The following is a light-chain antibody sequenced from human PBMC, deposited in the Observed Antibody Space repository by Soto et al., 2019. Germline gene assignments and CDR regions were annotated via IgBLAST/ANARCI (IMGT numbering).Light chain of an antibody. CDR1: QNIDNY. V-gene: IGKV1-39*01. CDR2: ATS. Sequence: DIQMTQSPSSLSASVGDRVTITCRASQNIDNYLNWYQHKAGKAPKLLIYATSTLQSGVPSRFSGSGSGTDFTLTISSLQAEDFATYYCQQANSFPLTFGGGTKVDIK. CDR3: QQANSFPLT. J-gene: IGKJ4*01.